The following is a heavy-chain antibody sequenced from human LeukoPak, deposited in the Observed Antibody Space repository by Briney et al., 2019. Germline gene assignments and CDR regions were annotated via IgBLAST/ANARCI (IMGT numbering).Heavy chain of an antibody. CDR2: IIPILGIA. D-gene: IGHD2-2*01. V-gene: IGHV1-69*04. J-gene: IGHJ4*02. CDR1: GGTFSSYA. Sequence: ASVKVSCKASGGTFSSYAISWVRQAPGQGLEWMGRIIPILGIANYAQKFQGRVTITADKSTNTAYMELSSLRSEDTAVYYCARDSSQLPDLDYWGQGTLVTVSS. CDR3: ARDSSQLPDLDY.